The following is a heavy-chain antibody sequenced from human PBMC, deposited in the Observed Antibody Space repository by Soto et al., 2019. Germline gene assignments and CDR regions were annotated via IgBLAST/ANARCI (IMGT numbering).Heavy chain of an antibody. CDR3: AKDGRELAFGELLTTSYYYYIDV. J-gene: IGHJ6*03. V-gene: IGHV3-23*01. D-gene: IGHD3-10*01. Sequence: EVQLLESGGGLVQPGGSLRLSCAASGFTFSSYAMSWVRQAPGKGLEWVSAISGSGGSTYYADSVKGRFTISRDNSKNTLYLQTNSRNAEDTAVYYCAKDGRELAFGELLTTSYYYYIDVWGRGTMVTVSS. CDR2: ISGSGGST. CDR1: GFTFSSYA.